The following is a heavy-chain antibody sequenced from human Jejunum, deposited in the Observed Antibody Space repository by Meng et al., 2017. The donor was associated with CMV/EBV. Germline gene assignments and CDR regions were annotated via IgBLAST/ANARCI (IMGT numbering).Heavy chain of an antibody. D-gene: IGHD2-2*01. CDR2: IYWDDDK. J-gene: IGHJ5*02. CDR1: EFPLNASGVG. CDR3: ALFTRSWFNP. V-gene: IGHV2-5*02. Sequence: LPFAECGSTLGKRPLTRLLPCTLPEFPLNASGVGVGCIRQPPGKALEWLAVIYWDDDKRYSPSLKSRLTITKDTSKNQVVLTLTNMDPVDTATYYCALFTRSWFNPWGQGTLVTVSS.